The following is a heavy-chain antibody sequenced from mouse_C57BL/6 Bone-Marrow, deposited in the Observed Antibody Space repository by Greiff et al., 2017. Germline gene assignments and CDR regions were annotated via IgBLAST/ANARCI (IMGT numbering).Heavy chain of an antibody. V-gene: IGHV5-17*01. J-gene: IGHJ2*01. Sequence: EVQLVESGGGLVKPGGSLKLSCAASGFTFSDYGMHWVRQAPVKGLEWVAYISSGSSTIYYADTVKGRFTISRDNAKNTLFLQMTSLRSEDTAMYYCARLYYYGSRSFDYWGQGTTLTVSS. CDR3: ARLYYYGSRSFDY. D-gene: IGHD1-1*01. CDR2: ISSGSSTI. CDR1: GFTFSDYG.